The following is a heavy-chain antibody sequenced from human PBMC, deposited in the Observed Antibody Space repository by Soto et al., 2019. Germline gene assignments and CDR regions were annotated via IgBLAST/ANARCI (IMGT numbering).Heavy chain of an antibody. CDR2: ISAYNGNT. CDR1: GYAFTTYG. CDR3: ARGRYGDY. Sequence: QVHLVQSGAEVKKPGASVKVSCKGSGYAFTTYGITWVRQAPGQGLEWMGWISAYNGNTNYAQKLQGRVTVTRDISTSTAYMELRSLRSDDTAVYYCARGRYGDYWGQGALVTVSS. D-gene: IGHD1-1*01. J-gene: IGHJ4*02. V-gene: IGHV1-18*01.